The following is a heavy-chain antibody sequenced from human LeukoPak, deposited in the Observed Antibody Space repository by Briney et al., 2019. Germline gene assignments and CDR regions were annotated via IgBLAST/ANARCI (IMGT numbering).Heavy chain of an antibody. V-gene: IGHV4-4*02. Sequence: SETLSLTCAVSGGSISSSNWWSWVRQPPGKGLEWIGEIYHSGSTNYNPSLKSRVTISVDKSKNQFSLKLSSVTAADTAVYYCAGTEGPYSGYDSPFDYWGQGTLVTVSS. CDR1: GGSISSSNW. CDR3: AGTEGPYSGYDSPFDY. D-gene: IGHD5-12*01. J-gene: IGHJ4*02. CDR2: IYHSGST.